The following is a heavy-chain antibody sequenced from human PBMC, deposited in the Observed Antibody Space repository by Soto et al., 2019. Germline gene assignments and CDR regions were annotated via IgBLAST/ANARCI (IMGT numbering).Heavy chain of an antibody. CDR3: ARLDYYYYLDV. CDR2: IHYSGST. V-gene: IGHV4-59*12. Sequence: QGQLQESGPGLVRPSETLSLTCTVSGASITSYYWSWIRQSSGKGLEWIWYIHYSGSTNYNPSLESRVTMSIDTSESQFSLRLRSVTAADTAVYYCARLDYYYYLDVWGKGTAVTVSS. CDR1: GASITSYY. J-gene: IGHJ6*03.